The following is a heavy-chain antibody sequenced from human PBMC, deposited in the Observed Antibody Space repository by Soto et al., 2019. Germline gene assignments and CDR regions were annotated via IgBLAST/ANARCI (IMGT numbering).Heavy chain of an antibody. J-gene: IGHJ5*02. Sequence: EVQLLESGGGLVQPGRSLRLSCAASGFTFGSYAMTWVRQTPLKGLEWVSAISERGYNTYYADSVKGRFTISRDNSKNTRFLQMNSLRTDDTAVYYCTTHCSGRTGGSWGQGTLVTVSS. V-gene: IGHV3-23*01. CDR2: ISERGYNT. CDR1: GFTFGSYA. D-gene: IGHD2-15*01. CDR3: TTHCSGRTGGS.